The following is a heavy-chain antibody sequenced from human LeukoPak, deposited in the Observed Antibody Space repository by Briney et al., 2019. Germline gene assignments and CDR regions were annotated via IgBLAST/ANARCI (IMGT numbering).Heavy chain of an antibody. J-gene: IGHJ6*02. V-gene: IGHV1-46*01. D-gene: IGHD6-13*01. CDR1: GYTFTSYY. CDR3: ALRPAGTSYGMDV. Sequence: GASVKVSCKASGYTFTSYYMHWVRQAPGQGLEWMGIINTSGGSTSYAQKFQGRVTMTRDTSTSTVYMELSSLRSEDTAVYYCALRPAGTSYGMDVWGQGTTVTVSS. CDR2: INTSGGST.